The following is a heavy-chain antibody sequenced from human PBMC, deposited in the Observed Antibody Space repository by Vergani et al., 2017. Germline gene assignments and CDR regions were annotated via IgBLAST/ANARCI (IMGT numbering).Heavy chain of an antibody. Sequence: EVQLLESGGGLVQPGGSLRLSCAASGFTFSSYAMSWVRQAPGKGREWVSAISGSGGSPYYADSVKGRFPIARDNSKNPLYLQMNSLRAEETAVYYCAKDRLQYCSGGSCYVNWFDPWGQGTLVTVSS. D-gene: IGHD2-15*01. CDR1: GFTFSSYA. CDR3: AKDRLQYCSGGSCYVNWFDP. CDR2: ISGSGGSP. V-gene: IGHV3-23*01. J-gene: IGHJ5*02.